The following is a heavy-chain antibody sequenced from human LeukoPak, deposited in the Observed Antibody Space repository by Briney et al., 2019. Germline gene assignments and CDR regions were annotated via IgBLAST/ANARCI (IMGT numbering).Heavy chain of an antibody. CDR1: GGSISNYY. D-gene: IGHD3-10*01. J-gene: IGHJ4*02. CDR3: AREVARYDGSGSYGFDY. V-gene: IGHV4-59*01. Sequence: SETLSLTCTVSGGSISNYYWTWIRQPPGKGLEWIGYIYYSGSTNYNPSLKSRVTISVDTSKNQFSLKLSSVTAADTAVYYRAREVARYDGSGSYGFDYWGQGTLVTVSS. CDR2: IYYSGST.